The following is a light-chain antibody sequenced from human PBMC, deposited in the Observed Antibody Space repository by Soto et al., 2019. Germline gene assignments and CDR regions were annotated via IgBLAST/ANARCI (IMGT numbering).Light chain of an antibody. CDR1: QSISGN. Sequence: DIGLSLSPATLPVSPGEGGTLYCRASQSISGNLAWYQQKPGQAPRLLIYGASSRATGIPDRFSGSGSGTDFTLTITSLQPEDFGTYYCHQTYSTPHTVGQGSKVDI. V-gene: IGKV3D-15*01. CDR3: HQTYSTPHT. CDR2: GAS. J-gene: IGKJ1*01.